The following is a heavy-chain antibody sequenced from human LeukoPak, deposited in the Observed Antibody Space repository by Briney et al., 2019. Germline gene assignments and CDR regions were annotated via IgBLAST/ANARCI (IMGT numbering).Heavy chain of an antibody. Sequence: ASVKVSCKASGYRFSSYGITWVRQAPGQVLEWMAWISAYNGNTNYAQKFQGRVTVTTDTSTSTAYMELRSLISDDTAVYYCARTESVVVVASPFDYWGQGTLITVSS. V-gene: IGHV1-18*01. CDR1: GYRFSSYG. J-gene: IGHJ4*02. CDR2: ISAYNGNT. CDR3: ARTESVVVVASPFDY. D-gene: IGHD2-15*01.